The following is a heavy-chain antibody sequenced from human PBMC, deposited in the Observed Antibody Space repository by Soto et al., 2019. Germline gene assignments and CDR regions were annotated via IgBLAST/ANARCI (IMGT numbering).Heavy chain of an antibody. CDR3: ARDLSHCSGGSCYSPNGLDV. CDR2: ISYDGVHK. CDR1: GFSFSDYA. J-gene: IGHJ6*02. D-gene: IGHD2-15*01. V-gene: IGHV3-30-3*01. Sequence: QVQLVESGGGVVQPGRSLRLSCAASGFSFSDYAMHWVRQVPGKGLEWVAIISYDGVHKFYADSVKGRFTISRDNSKNTLSLQMNSLRVEDTAVYPCARDLSHCSGGSCYSPNGLDVWGQGTTVTVSS.